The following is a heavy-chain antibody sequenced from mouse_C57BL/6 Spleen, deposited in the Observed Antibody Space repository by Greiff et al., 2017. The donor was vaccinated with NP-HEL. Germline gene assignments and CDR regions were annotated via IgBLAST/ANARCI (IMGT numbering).Heavy chain of an antibody. CDR3: ARRTGTAWYFDV. CDR2: ISSGSSTI. Sequence: EVKVVESGGGLVKPGGSLKLSCAASGFTFSDYGMHWVRQAPEKGLEWVAYISSGSSTIYYADTVKGRFTISRDNAKNTLFLQMTSLRSEDTAMYYCARRTGTAWYFDVWGTGTTVTVSS. D-gene: IGHD3-3*01. CDR1: GFTFSDYG. J-gene: IGHJ1*03. V-gene: IGHV5-17*01.